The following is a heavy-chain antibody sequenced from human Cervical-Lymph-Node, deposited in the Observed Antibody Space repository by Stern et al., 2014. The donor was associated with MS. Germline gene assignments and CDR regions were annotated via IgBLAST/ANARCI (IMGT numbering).Heavy chain of an antibody. V-gene: IGHV4-31*03. CDR1: GGSISSRHYY. CDR3: ARSQLYCSGGTCYWGD. CDR2: IYYSGTT. Sequence: QLQLQESGPGLVKPSQTLSLTCTVSGGSISSRHYYWSWIRQHPGKGLESIGYIYYSGTTYYNPSLKGRLTISVDTSQNHLSLKLSSVTAADTAVYYCARSQLYCSGGTCYWGDWGQGTLVTVSS. J-gene: IGHJ4*02. D-gene: IGHD2-15*01.